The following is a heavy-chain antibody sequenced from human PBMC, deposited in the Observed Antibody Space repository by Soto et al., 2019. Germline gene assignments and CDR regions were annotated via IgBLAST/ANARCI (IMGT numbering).Heavy chain of an antibody. J-gene: IGHJ4*02. V-gene: IGHV3-48*01. D-gene: IGHD3-9*01. CDR1: GFTFNSYS. Sequence: EVQLVESGGGLVQPGGSLRLSCAASGFTFNSYSMNWVRQAPGKGLEWVSYISSSSSTIYYADSVKGRFTISRDNAKNSLYLQMNSLRAEDTAVYYCARDPPRYYDILTGTPGHYWGQGTLVTVSS. CDR2: ISSSSSTI. CDR3: ARDPPRYYDILTGTPGHY.